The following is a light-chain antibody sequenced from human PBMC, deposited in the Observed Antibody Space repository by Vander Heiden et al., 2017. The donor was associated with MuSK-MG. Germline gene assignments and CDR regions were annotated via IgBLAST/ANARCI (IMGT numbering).Light chain of an antibody. CDR3: RQRNSWPWT. V-gene: IGKV3-11*01. CDR1: QSGSY. Sequence: EIALTQSPATLSLSPGERATLSCRASQSGSYLAWFQQKPGQAPRLLIYDVYNTAPGIPARFSGSGSGTDFTLTISSLEPEDFAVYYCRQRNSWPWTFGQGTKVEIK. CDR2: DVY. J-gene: IGKJ1*01.